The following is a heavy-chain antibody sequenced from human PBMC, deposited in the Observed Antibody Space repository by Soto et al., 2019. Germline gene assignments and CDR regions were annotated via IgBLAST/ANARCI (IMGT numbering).Heavy chain of an antibody. CDR3: ARFGSSWYYYYYGMDV. V-gene: IGHV3-7*01. Sequence: GGSLRLSCAASGFTFISYWMSWVRQAPGKGLEWVANIKQDGSEKYYVDSVKGRFTISRDNAKNSLYLQMNSLRAEDTAVYYCARFGSSWYYYYYGMDVWGQGTTVTVSS. CDR2: IKQDGSEK. D-gene: IGHD6-13*01. J-gene: IGHJ6*02. CDR1: GFTFISYW.